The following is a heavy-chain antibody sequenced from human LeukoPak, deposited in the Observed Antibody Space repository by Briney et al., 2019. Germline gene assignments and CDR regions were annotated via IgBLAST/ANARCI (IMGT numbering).Heavy chain of an antibody. J-gene: IGHJ4*02. CDR3: AKFLPTHIVVANYCFDY. CDR1: GFTFSSYA. Sequence: GGSLRLSCAASGFTFSSYAMSWVRQAPGKGLEWVSAISGSGGSTYYADSVKGRFTISRDNSKNKLYLQMNSLRAEDTAVYYCAKFLPTHIVVANYCFDYWGQGTLVTVSS. V-gene: IGHV3-23*01. CDR2: ISGSGGST. D-gene: IGHD2-21*01.